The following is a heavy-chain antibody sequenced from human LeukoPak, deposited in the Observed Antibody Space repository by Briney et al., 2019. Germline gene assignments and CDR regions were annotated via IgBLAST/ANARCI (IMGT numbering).Heavy chain of an antibody. CDR1: GLIFSRYS. Sequence: RAGGSLRLSCAASGLIFSRYSMNWVRQAPGKGLEWVSSISSAGCYIHYADSVKGRFTISRDNAKNSLYLQMNSLIVEDTAIYYCARDEGSDYYYYMDVWGKGTTWTPSP. D-gene: IGHD6-19*01. CDR2: ISSAGCYI. J-gene: IGHJ6*03. V-gene: IGHV3-21*01. CDR3: ARDEGSDYYYYMDV.